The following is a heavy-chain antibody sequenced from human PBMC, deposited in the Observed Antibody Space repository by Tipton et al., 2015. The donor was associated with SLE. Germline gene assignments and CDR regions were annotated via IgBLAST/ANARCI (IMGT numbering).Heavy chain of an antibody. CDR3: ARAGLATSYYYYMDV. CDR2: ISYSGST. V-gene: IGHV4-59*01. D-gene: IGHD5-12*01. J-gene: IGHJ6*03. Sequence: LRLSCTVSGGSISSYYWSWIRQPPGKGLEWIGYISYSGSTNYNPSLKSRVTLSVDTSKNQFSLKLSSVTAADTAVYYCARAGLATSYYYYMDVWGKGTTVTVSS. CDR1: GGSISSYY.